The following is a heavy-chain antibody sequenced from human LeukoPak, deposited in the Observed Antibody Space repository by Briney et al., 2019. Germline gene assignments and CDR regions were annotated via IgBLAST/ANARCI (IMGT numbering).Heavy chain of an antibody. CDR1: GFTFSSYS. V-gene: IGHV3-21*01. J-gene: IGHJ4*02. CDR2: ISSSSSYI. Sequence: GGSLRLSCAASGFTFSSYSMNWVRQAPGKGLEWVSSISSSSSYIYYADSVKGRFTISRDNAKNSLYLQMNSLRAEDTAVYYCAREATYYYGSGSYSWGQGTLVTVSS. D-gene: IGHD3-10*01. CDR3: AREATYYYGSGSYS.